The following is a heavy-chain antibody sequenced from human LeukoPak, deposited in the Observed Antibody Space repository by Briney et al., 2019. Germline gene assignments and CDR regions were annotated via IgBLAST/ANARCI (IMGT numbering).Heavy chain of an antibody. CDR1: GGSISGHY. D-gene: IGHD1-26*01. Sequence: SETLSLTCTVSGGSISGHYWSWIRQPPGKGLEWIGFVSYSGSTNYNPSFNGRVTISLDTSKSQFSLSLNSVTAVDTAVYFCARGGASSRYFGYWGQGTLVTVSS. CDR3: ARGGASSRYFGY. J-gene: IGHJ4*02. V-gene: IGHV4-59*11. CDR2: VSYSGST.